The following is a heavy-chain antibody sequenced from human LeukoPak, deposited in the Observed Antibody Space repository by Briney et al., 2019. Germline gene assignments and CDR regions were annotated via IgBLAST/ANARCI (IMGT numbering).Heavy chain of an antibody. J-gene: IGHJ4*02. Sequence: SETLSLTCVVYGGSFSGYYWSWIRQPPGKGLEWIGEMNHSGSTNYNPSLKSRVTISVDTSKNQFSLKLSSVTAADTAVYYCARAFKNSSGWYFDYWGQGTLVTVSS. CDR2: MNHSGST. V-gene: IGHV4-34*01. CDR3: ARAFKNSSGWYFDY. D-gene: IGHD6-19*01. CDR1: GGSFSGYY.